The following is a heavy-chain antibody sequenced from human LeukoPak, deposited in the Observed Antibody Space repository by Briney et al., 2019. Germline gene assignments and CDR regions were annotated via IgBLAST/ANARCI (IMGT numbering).Heavy chain of an antibody. D-gene: IGHD5-24*01. J-gene: IGHJ4*02. Sequence: SETLSLTCAVYGGSFSGYYWSWIRQPPGKGLEWIGEINHSGSTNYNPSLKSRVTISVDTSKNQFSLKLSSVTAADTAMYYCARGRIGDGYNQKGGRYFDYWGQGTLVTVSS. CDR3: ARGRIGDGYNQKGGRYFDY. CDR2: INHSGST. CDR1: GGSFSGYY. V-gene: IGHV4-34*01.